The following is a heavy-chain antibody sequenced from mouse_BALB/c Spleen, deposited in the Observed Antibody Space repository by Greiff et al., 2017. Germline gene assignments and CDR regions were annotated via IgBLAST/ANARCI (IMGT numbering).Heavy chain of an antibody. Sequence: VQLQQSGAELVRPGASVKLSCKASGYTFTDYYIHWVKQRTGQGLEWIGEIYPGSGNTYYNEKFKGKATLTADKSSSTAYMQLSSLTSEDSAVYFCAGGGNWDYWGQGTTLTVSS. CDR3: AGGGNWDY. J-gene: IGHJ2*01. D-gene: IGHD2-1*01. CDR2: IYPGSGNT. CDR1: GYTFTDYY. V-gene: IGHV1-77*01.